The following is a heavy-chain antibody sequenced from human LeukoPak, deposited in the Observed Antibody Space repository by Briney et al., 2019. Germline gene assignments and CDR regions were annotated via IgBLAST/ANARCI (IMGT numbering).Heavy chain of an antibody. CDR1: GGSIGSYY. J-gene: IGHJ4*02. Sequence: SETLSLTCTVSGGSIGSYYWTWIRQPPGKGLEWIGYMYYSGSTNKNSSLKSRVTISVDTSKNQFSLKLSSVTAADTAVYYCAREGLGLIESSSSSNYYFDYWGQGTLVTVSS. D-gene: IGHD6-13*01. V-gene: IGHV4-59*01. CDR3: AREGLGLIESSSSSNYYFDY. CDR2: MYYSGST.